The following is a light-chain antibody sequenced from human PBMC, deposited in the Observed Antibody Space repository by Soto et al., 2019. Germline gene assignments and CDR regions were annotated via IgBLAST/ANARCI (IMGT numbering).Light chain of an antibody. CDR2: AAS. Sequence: DIQLTQSPSFLSASVGDRVTITCRASQGISSYLAWYQQKPGKAPKLLIYAASTLQSGVPSRFSGMGSGTEFTLTISSLQPEDFATYYCHQLNSYPLTFGPGTKVDI. CDR1: QGISSY. CDR3: HQLNSYPLT. V-gene: IGKV1-9*01. J-gene: IGKJ3*01.